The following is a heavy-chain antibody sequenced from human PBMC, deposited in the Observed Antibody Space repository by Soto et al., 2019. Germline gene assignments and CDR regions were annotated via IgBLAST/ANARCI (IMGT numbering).Heavy chain of an antibody. CDR3: ARVDCTTTCPGP. D-gene: IGHD2-8*01. V-gene: IGHV3-74*03. CDR2: ISPDGSRI. Sequence: PGGSLRLSCAVSGFNFSSYWMHWFRQVPGKGLMWVSRISPDGSRITYADSVEGRFTISRDNGKNTLYLQMSSLRAEDTAVYYCARVDCTTTCPGPWGQGTLVTVSS. CDR1: GFNFSSYW. J-gene: IGHJ5*02.